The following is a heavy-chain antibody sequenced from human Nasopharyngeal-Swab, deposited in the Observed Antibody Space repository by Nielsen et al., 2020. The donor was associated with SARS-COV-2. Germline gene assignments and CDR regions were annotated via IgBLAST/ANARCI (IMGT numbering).Heavy chain of an antibody. J-gene: IGHJ6*02. V-gene: IGHV3-23*01. D-gene: IGHD2-2*01. Sequence: WIRQPPGKGLEWVSAISGSGGSTYYADSVKGRFTISRANSKNTLYLQMNSLRAEDTAVYYCAKVARDIVVVPAAMKAYYYYGMDVWGQGTTVTVSS. CDR3: AKVARDIVVVPAAMKAYYYYGMDV. CDR2: ISGSGGST.